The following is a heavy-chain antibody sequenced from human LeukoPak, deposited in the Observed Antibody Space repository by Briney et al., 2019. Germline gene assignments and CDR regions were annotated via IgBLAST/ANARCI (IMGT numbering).Heavy chain of an antibody. CDR2: IYYSGST. D-gene: IGHD3-3*01. CDR3: ARHGRDVLRFLEWFGGFEF. V-gene: IGHV4-59*08. Sequence: SETLSLTCTVSGGXISSYYWSWIRQPPGKGLEWIGYIYYSGSTNYNPSLKSRVTISVDTSKNQFSLKLTSVTAADAAVYYCARHGRDVLRFLEWFGGFEFWGQGTLVTVSS. J-gene: IGHJ4*02. CDR1: GGXISSYY.